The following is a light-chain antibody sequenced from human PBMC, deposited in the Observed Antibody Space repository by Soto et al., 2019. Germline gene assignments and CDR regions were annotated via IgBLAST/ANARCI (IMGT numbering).Light chain of an antibody. CDR1: QSVRTY. Sequence: EIVMTQSPATLSVSPGERATVSCRASQSVRTYLAWYQVKPGQAPRLLIYDASSRASGVPARFSGSGSGTDFTLTISSLEPEDFALYYCQQRNSWPPITFGQGTRLEIK. CDR3: QQRNSWPPIT. J-gene: IGKJ5*01. CDR2: DAS. V-gene: IGKV3-11*01.